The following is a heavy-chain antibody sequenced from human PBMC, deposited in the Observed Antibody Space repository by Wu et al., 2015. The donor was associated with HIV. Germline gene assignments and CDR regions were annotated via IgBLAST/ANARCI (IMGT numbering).Heavy chain of an antibody. Sequence: QVQLEQSGTELKKPRSSVKISCKAFGGTFSSYTINWVRQGPGQGLEWMGRILPLYGTTDYARKFRGRVTITADESTNTAYMEIRGLRSDDTAVYYCMRRQQLLDQWGQGTLVTVSS. D-gene: IGHD4-11*01. CDR1: GGTFSSYT. CDR3: MRRQQLLDQ. CDR2: ILPLYGTT. V-gene: IGHV1-69*13. J-gene: IGHJ4*02.